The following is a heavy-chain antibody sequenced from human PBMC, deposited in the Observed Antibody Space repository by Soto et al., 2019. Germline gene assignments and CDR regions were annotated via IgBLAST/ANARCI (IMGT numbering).Heavy chain of an antibody. Sequence: QVQLVQSGAEVKKPGSSVKVSCKASGGTFSSYTISWVRQAPGQGLKWMGGIIPIFGTANYAENFQGRVTISADESTSTVYMELSSLRCEDTAVYYGAREGYGDYGKPFDYWGQGTLVTVSS. CDR3: AREGYGDYGKPFDY. D-gene: IGHD4-17*01. V-gene: IGHV1-69*12. CDR2: IIPIFGTA. J-gene: IGHJ4*02. CDR1: GGTFSSYT.